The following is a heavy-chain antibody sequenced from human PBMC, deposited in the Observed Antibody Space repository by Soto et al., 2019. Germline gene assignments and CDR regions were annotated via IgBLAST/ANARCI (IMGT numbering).Heavy chain of an antibody. V-gene: IGHV4-59*08. CDR3: ARRYGGSFDF. Sequence: QVQLKESGPGLVKPSETLSLTCTVSGGSISSYYWSWIRQPPGKGLEWIGYIYYSGSTNDNPSLKLRVTISVDTSKNQFSLKLSSVTAADTAVYFCARRYGGSFDFWGQGTLVTVSS. D-gene: IGHD4-17*01. CDR1: GGSISSYY. CDR2: IYYSGST. J-gene: IGHJ4*02.